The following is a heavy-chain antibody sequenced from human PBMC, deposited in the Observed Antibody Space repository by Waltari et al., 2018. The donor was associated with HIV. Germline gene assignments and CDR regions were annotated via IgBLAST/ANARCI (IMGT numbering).Heavy chain of an antibody. Sequence: QVHLVQSGAEVKMPGASVRVSCKTSGYIFTNYGVSWVRQAPGQGLEWLGWISGYKANTNYAKRLKGRVTLTTDTSTSTAYMELRSLRSDDTAVYYCARGLGGSYYYGVDVWGQGTTVTVS. CDR2: ISGYKANT. CDR3: ARGLGGSYYYGVDV. V-gene: IGHV1-18*01. J-gene: IGHJ6*02. CDR1: GYIFTNYG.